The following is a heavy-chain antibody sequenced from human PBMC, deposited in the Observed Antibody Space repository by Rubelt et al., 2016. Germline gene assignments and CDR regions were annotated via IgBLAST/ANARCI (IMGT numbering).Heavy chain of an antibody. CDR2: IYYSGST. Sequence: IYYSGSTNYNPSLKSRVTISVDTSKNQFSLKLSSVTAADTAVYYCARWVYDFWSGSDYYGMDVWGQGTTVTVSS. J-gene: IGHJ6*02. D-gene: IGHD3-3*01. CDR3: ARWVYDFWSGSDYYGMDV. V-gene: IGHV4-59*01.